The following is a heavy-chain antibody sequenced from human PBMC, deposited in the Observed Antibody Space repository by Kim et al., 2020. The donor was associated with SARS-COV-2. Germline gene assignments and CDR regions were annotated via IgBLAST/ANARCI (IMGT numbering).Heavy chain of an antibody. J-gene: IGHJ4*02. Sequence: TYYAESVKGRFTISRDIPKDTLYLQMNSLRAEDTAVYYCSSSTLGAYFDYWGQGSLVTVSS. CDR3: SSSTLGAYFDY. D-gene: IGHD7-27*01. CDR2: T. V-gene: IGHV3-53*01.